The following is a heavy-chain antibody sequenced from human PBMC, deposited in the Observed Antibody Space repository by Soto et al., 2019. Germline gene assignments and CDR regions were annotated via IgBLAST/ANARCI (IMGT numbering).Heavy chain of an antibody. V-gene: IGHV1-69*12. CDR2: IIPIFGTA. D-gene: IGHD6-19*01. J-gene: IGHJ2*01. CDR1: GGTFSSYA. CDR3: ASSSEVDSGLEDLDL. Sequence: QVQLVQSGAEVKKPGSSVKVSCKASGGTFSSYAISWVRQAPGQGLEWMGGIIPIFGTANYAEKFQGRVTITAAESTSTAYMELRSLRSEDTAVYYCASSSEVDSGLEDLDLWGRGTLVTVSS.